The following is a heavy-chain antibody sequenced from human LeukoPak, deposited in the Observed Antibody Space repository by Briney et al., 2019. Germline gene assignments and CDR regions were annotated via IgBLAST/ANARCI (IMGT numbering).Heavy chain of an antibody. V-gene: IGHV3-30*03. Sequence: PGGSLRLSCAASGFTFSSYGMHWVRQAPGKGLEWVAVISYDGSNKYYADSVKGRFTISRDNAKNSLYLQMDSLRAEDTAVYYCARDGGGYNLWGQGTLVTVSS. CDR1: GFTFSSYG. CDR3: ARDGGGYNL. D-gene: IGHD5-24*01. J-gene: IGHJ4*02. CDR2: ISYDGSNK.